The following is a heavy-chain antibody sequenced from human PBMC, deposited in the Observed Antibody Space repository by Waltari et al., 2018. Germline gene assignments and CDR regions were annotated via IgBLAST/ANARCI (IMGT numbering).Heavy chain of an antibody. J-gene: IGHJ4*02. CDR1: GYTYTSWY. Sequence: QVQLVQSGAEGKKPGSSVKGSCKASGYTYTSWYLNWVRQATVQGLERMGWITLNSAITGCVQNFQGRVTMSRNTSISTAYMELSSLSSEDTAVYYGESWSCSGGSCSDYWGQGTLVTVSS. D-gene: IGHD2-15*01. CDR3: ESWSCSGGSCSDY. V-gene: IGHV1-8*01. CDR2: ITLNSAIT.